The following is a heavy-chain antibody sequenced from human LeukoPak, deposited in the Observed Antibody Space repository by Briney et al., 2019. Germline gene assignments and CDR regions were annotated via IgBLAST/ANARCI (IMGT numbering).Heavy chain of an antibody. Sequence: GASVKVSCKAAGYTFTSYDINWVRQATGQVLEWMGWMNPNSGNTGYAQEFQGRVTMTRTTSISTAYMELSSMRSEDTAVYYCAIERDGFDDWGQGTLVTVSS. CDR3: AIERDGFDD. D-gene: IGHD5-24*01. CDR1: GYTFTSYD. V-gene: IGHV1-8*01. CDR2: MNPNSGNT. J-gene: IGHJ4*02.